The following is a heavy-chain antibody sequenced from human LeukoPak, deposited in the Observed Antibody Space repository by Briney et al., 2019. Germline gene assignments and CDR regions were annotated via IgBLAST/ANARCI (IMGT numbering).Heavy chain of an antibody. CDR2: IYTSGST. CDR3: ARDHDYGDYAENWFDP. J-gene: IGHJ5*02. CDR1: GGSISSYY. D-gene: IGHD4-17*01. Sequence: SETLPLTCTVSGGSISSYYWSWIRQPAGKGLEWIGRIYTSGSTNYNPSLKSRVTMSVDTSKNQFSLKLSSVTAADTAVYYCARDHDYGDYAENWFDPWGQGTLVTVSS. V-gene: IGHV4-4*07.